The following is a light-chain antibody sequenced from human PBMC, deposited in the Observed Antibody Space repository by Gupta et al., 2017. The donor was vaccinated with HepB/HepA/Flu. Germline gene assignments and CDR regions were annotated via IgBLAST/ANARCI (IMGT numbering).Light chain of an antibody. CDR3: QQFFNTPLT. V-gene: IGKV4-1*01. CDR1: QSVLYSSNNKNF. CDR2: WAS. J-gene: IGKJ4*01. Sequence: DIVMAQSPDSLTVSLGERATVNCKSSQSVLYSSNNKNFLAWYQQKRGQPPKLLINWASTRESGVPDRFNASGSGTDFTLTITNLQAEDVAVYYCQQFFNTPLTFGGGIKVEIK.